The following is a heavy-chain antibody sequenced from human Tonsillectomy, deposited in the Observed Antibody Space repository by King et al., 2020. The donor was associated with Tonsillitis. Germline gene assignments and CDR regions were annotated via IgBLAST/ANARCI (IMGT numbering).Heavy chain of an antibody. D-gene: IGHD3-22*01. CDR1: GYTFTSYY. CDR3: ARDPYYDSSGYYFDY. CDR2: INPSGGST. V-gene: IGHV1-46*03. Sequence: QLVQSGAEVKKPGASVKVSCKASGYTFTSYYMHWVRQAPGQGLEWMGIINPSGGSTSYAQKFQGRGTMTRDTSTSTVYMELRSLRSEETAGYYCARDPYYDSSGYYFDYWGQGTLVTVSS. J-gene: IGHJ4*02.